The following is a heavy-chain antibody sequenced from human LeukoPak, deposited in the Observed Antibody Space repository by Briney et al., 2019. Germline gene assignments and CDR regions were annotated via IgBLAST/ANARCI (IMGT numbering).Heavy chain of an antibody. CDR3: AKDRVTIFGVVARGLDAFDI. D-gene: IGHD3-3*01. J-gene: IGHJ3*02. Sequence: GGSLRLSCAASGFTFSSYAMHWVRQAPGKGLEWVAVISYDGSNKYYADSVKGRFTISRDNSKNTLYLQMNSLRAEDTAVYYCAKDRVTIFGVVARGLDAFDIWGQGTMVTVSS. CDR2: ISYDGSNK. CDR1: GFTFSSYA. V-gene: IGHV3-30-3*01.